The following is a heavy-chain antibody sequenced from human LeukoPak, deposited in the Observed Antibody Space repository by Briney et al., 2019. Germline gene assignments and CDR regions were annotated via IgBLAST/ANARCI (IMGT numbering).Heavy chain of an antibody. V-gene: IGHV3-23*01. CDR2: ISGSGGST. CDR1: GFTFSSYA. D-gene: IGHD6-19*01. J-gene: IGHJ4*02. CDR3: AKDRLRIAVAGLFDY. Sequence: PGGSLRLSCAASGFTFSSYAMSWVRQAPGKGLEWVSAISGSGGSTYYADSVKGRFTISRDNSKNTLYLQMDSLRAEDTAVYYCAKDRLRIAVAGLFDYWGQGTLVTVSS.